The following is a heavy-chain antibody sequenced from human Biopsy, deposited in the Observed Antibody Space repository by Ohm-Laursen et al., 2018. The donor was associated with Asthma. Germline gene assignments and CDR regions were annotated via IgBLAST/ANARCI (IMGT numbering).Heavy chain of an antibody. CDR2: IYYSGST. D-gene: IGHD3-22*01. J-gene: IGHJ4*02. CDR1: YGSITSGGYY. V-gene: IGHV4-31*03. Sequence: TLSLPCTVSYGSITSGGYYWTWIRQPPGKGLAWIGFIYYSGSTYYNPSLKSRVSISIDTSKNQFSLKLSSVTAADTAVYYCARAQDYYDSRGYYRSFDYWGQGTLVTGSS. CDR3: ARAQDYYDSRGYYRSFDY.